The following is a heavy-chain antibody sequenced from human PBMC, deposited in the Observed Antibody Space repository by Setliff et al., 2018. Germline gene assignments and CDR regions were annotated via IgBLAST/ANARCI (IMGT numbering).Heavy chain of an antibody. J-gene: IGHJ3*02. CDR3: ARDPLTTNRRRAFDI. CDR1: GGSISSGGYY. V-gene: IGHV4-31*03. Sequence: SETLSLTCTVSGGSISSGGYYWSWIRQHPGKGLEWIGYIYYSGSTYYNPSLKSRVTISVDTSKNQFSLKLSSVTAADTAVCYCARDPLTTNRRRAFDIWGQGTMVT. D-gene: IGHD4-17*01. CDR2: IYYSGST.